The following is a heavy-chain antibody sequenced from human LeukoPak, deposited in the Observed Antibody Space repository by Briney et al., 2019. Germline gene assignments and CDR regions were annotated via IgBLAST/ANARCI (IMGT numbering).Heavy chain of an antibody. D-gene: IGHD3-9*01. J-gene: IGHJ4*02. V-gene: IGHV3-21*01. Sequence: PGGSLRLSCAASGFTFSSYSMNWVRQAPGPGLEWVSSISSSSSYIYYADSVKGRFTISRDNAKNSLYLQMNSLRAEDTAVYYCARVPSYDILTGYSNYFDYWGQGTLVTVSS. CDR3: ARVPSYDILTGYSNYFDY. CDR1: GFTFSSYS. CDR2: ISSSSSYI.